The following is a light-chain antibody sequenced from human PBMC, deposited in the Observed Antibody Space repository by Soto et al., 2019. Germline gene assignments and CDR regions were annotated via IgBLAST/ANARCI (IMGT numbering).Light chain of an antibody. CDR1: SSDVGNYNF. CDR3: SSYAGSNRVV. V-gene: IGLV2-8*01. CDR2: GVN. J-gene: IGLJ2*01. Sequence: QSALTQPPSASGSPGQSVTISCTGTSSDVGNYNFVSWYQQHPGKAPKLMIYGVNKRPSGVPDRFSGSKSGNTASLTVSGLQADDEADYYCSSYAGSNRVVFGGGTKLTVL.